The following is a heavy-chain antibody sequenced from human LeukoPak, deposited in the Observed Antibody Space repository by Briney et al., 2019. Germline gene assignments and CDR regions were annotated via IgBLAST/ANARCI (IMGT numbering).Heavy chain of an antibody. CDR3: IVGAVAGTLY. J-gene: IGHJ4*02. Sequence: GGSLRLSCAASGLTFSSYGMSWVRQAPGKGLEWVSVINDRGDYTVYADSVKGRFTISRDNSRSTLYLQMNSLRAEDTAVYYCIVGAVAGTLYWGQGTLVTVSS. CDR1: GLTFSSYG. V-gene: IGHV3-23*01. D-gene: IGHD6-19*01. CDR2: INDRGDYT.